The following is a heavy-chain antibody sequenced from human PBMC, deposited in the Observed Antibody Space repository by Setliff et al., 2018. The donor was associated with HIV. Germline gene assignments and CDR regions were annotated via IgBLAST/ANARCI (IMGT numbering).Heavy chain of an antibody. J-gene: IGHJ5*02. Sequence: PSETLSLTCTVSDASISNYHWSWIRQPPGKGLEWIGYIYYSGSTNYNPSLKSRVTISVDTSKNQVSLRLTSVTAADTGVYYCARLAMRGVIGDPNWFDPWGQGTLVTVSS. CDR2: IYYSGST. D-gene: IGHD3-16*02. CDR3: ARLAMRGVIGDPNWFDP. V-gene: IGHV4-59*08. CDR1: DASISNYH.